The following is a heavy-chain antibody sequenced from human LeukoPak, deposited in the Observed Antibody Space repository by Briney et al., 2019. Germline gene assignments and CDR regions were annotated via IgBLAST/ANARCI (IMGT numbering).Heavy chain of an antibody. Sequence: GGSLRLSCAASGFTFDDYGMTWVRQAPGKGLEWVSGINWNGGSTGYADSVKGRFTISRDNAKNSLYLQMNSLRAEDTALYYCARDANEHIVVVTARYNWFDPWGRGTLVTVSS. V-gene: IGHV3-20*04. D-gene: IGHD2-21*02. CDR1: GFTFDDYG. CDR3: ARDANEHIVVVTARYNWFDP. J-gene: IGHJ5*02. CDR2: INWNGGST.